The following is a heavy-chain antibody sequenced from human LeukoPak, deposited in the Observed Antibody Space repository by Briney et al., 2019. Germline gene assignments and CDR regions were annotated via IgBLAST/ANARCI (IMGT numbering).Heavy chain of an antibody. D-gene: IGHD3-9*01. V-gene: IGHV1-18*04. J-gene: IGHJ4*02. CDR1: GYTFTSYG. CDR2: ISAYNGNT. CDR3: ARGLFGHYDILTGYSY. Sequence: PGASVKVSCMASGYTFTSYGISWVRQAPGQGLEWMGWISAYNGNTNYAQKLQGRVTMTTDTSTSTAYMELRSLRSDDTAVYYCARGLFGHYDILTGYSYWGQGTLVTVSS.